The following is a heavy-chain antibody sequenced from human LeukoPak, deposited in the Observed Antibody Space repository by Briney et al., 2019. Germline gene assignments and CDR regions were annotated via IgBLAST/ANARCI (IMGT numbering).Heavy chain of an antibody. D-gene: IGHD3-10*01. CDR3: AKEGRSYSAGPYYYNYMDV. Sequence: GGSLRLSCAASGLTFSDYYMSWIRQAPGEGLEWVAFIRYDGTNKYYVDSVKGRFTISRDNDENTLYLQMNSLRGEDTAVYYCAKEGRSYSAGPYYYNYMDVWGKGTKVTISS. J-gene: IGHJ6*03. CDR1: GLTFSDYY. V-gene: IGHV3-30*02. CDR2: IRYDGTNK.